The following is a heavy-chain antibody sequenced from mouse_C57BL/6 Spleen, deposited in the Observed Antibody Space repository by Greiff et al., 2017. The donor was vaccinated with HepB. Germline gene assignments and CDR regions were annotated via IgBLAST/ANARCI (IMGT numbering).Heavy chain of an antibody. Sequence: DVMLVESGGDLVKPGGSLKLSCAASGFTFSSYGMSWVRQTPDKRLEWVATISSGGSYTYYPDSVKGRFTISRDNAKNTLYLQMSSLKSEDTAMYYCARQGGAFDYWGQGTTLTVSS. CDR1: GFTFSSYG. CDR3: ARQGGAFDY. V-gene: IGHV5-6*02. CDR2: ISSGGSYT. J-gene: IGHJ2*01.